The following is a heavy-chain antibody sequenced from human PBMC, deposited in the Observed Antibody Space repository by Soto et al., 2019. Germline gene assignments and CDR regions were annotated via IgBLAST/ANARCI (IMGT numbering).Heavy chain of an antibody. D-gene: IGHD1-26*01. Sequence: SETLSLTCAVSGDSITSSYWSWLRQPPGKGLEWIADVHHSGVTNYNPSLKSRVTISLDRSKNQFSLKLSSVTAADTAVYYRAREGGSGSPDWYFNVWGRGTLVTVSS. V-gene: IGHV4-4*02. CDR2: VHHSGVT. CDR1: GDSITSSYW. CDR3: AREGGSGSPDWYFNV. J-gene: IGHJ2*01.